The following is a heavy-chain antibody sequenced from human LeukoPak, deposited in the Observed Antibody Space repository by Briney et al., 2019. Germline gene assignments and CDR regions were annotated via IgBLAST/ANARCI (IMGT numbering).Heavy chain of an antibody. CDR3: VRDRDIAYLRADF. J-gene: IGHJ4*02. Sequence: GGSLRLSCATSGFPFSPYTVNWVRQAPGKGLEWVSYITTSGSTIYYADSVKGRFTISRDNAKNSLYLQMNSLRAEDTAVYYCVRDRDIAYLRADFWGQGTLVTVSS. V-gene: IGHV3-48*04. D-gene: IGHD5-12*01. CDR1: GFPFSPYT. CDR2: ITTSGSTI.